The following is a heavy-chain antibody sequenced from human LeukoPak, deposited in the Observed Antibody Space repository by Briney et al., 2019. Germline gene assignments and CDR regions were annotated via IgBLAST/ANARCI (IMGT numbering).Heavy chain of an antibody. CDR2: ISSSSSYI. CDR1: GFTFSNYS. J-gene: IGHJ3*02. V-gene: IGHV3-21*01. Sequence: GGSLRLSCAASGFTFSNYSMNWVRQAPGKGLEWVSSISSSSSYIYYADSVKGRFTISRDNAKNSLYLQMNSLRAEDTAVYYCASSSGWYYAFDIWGQGTMVTVSS. CDR3: ASSSGWYYAFDI. D-gene: IGHD6-19*01.